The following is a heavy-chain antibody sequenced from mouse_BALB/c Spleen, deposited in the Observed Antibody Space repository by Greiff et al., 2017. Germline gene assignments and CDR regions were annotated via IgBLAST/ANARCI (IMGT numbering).Heavy chain of an antibody. D-gene: IGHD4-1*01. V-gene: IGHV1-7*01. CDR1: GYTFTSYW. Sequence: QVQLKQSGAELAKPGASVKMSCKASGYTFTSYWMHWVKQRPGQGLEWIGYINPSTGYTEYNQKFKDKATLTADKSSSTAYMQLSSLTSEDSAVYYCARELTGTFAYWGQGTLVTVSA. CDR2: INPSTGYT. CDR3: ARELTGTFAY. J-gene: IGHJ3*01.